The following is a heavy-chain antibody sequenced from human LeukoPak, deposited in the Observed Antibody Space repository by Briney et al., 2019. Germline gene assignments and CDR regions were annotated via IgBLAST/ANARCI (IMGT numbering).Heavy chain of an antibody. CDR2: ISGSGGST. J-gene: IGHJ6*02. V-gene: IGHV3-23*01. CDR1: GFTFSSYA. D-gene: IGHD6-19*01. Sequence: GGSLRLSCAASGFTFSSYAMSWVRQAPGKGLEWVSAISGSGGSTYYADSVKGRFTISRDNSKNTLYLQMNSLRAEDTAVYYCAEMGYSSGWDLYYYGMDVWGQGTTVTVSS. CDR3: AEMGYSSGWDLYYYGMDV.